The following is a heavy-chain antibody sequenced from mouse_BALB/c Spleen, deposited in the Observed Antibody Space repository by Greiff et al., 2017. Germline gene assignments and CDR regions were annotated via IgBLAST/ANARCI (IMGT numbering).Heavy chain of an antibody. CDR3: ARSHYYDYDDGAWFAY. V-gene: IGHV1-4*02. CDR1: GYTFTSYT. CDR2: INPSSGYT. D-gene: IGHD2-4*01. Sequence: QVQLQQSAAELARPGASVKMSCKASGYTFTSYTMHWVKQRPGQGLEWIGYINPSSGYTEYNQKFKDKTTLTADKSSSTAYMQLSSLTSEDSAVYYCARSHYYDYDDGAWFAYWGQGTLVTVSA. J-gene: IGHJ3*01.